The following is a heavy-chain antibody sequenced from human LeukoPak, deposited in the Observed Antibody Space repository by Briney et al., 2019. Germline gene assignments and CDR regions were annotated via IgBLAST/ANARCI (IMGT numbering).Heavy chain of an antibody. CDR1: GGSISSYY. CDR2: IYYSGST. V-gene: IGHV4-59*01. D-gene: IGHD6-19*01. J-gene: IGHJ4*02. CDR3: ARVGRQWLVTDY. Sequence: SETLSLTCTVSGGSISSYYWSWIRQPPGKGLEWIGYIYYSGSTNYNPSLKSRVTISVDTSKSQFSLKLSSVTAADTAVYYCARVGRQWLVTDYWGQGTLVTVSS.